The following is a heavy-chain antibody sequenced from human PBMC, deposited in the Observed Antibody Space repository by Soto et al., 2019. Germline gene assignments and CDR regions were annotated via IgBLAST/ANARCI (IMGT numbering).Heavy chain of an antibody. CDR2: IYYTGTT. Sequence: PSETLSLTCNVSGGSINSGGSYWSWIRHLPGKGLEWIGFIYYTGTTQYNPSLKSRVSISLDTSKTQFSLKLSSVTAADTAVYYCARYNYATLGDSWGQGILVTVSS. CDR3: ARYNYATLGDS. J-gene: IGHJ4*02. D-gene: IGHD5-18*01. CDR1: GGSINSGGSY. V-gene: IGHV4-31*03.